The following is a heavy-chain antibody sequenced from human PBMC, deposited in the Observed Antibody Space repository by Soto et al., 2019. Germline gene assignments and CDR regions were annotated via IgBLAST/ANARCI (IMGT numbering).Heavy chain of an antibody. D-gene: IGHD6-13*01. CDR1: GGTFSSYA. Sequence: GASVKVSCKASGGTFSSYAISWVRQAPGQGLEWMGGIILIFGTANYAQKFQGRVTITADESTSTAYMELSSLRSEDTAVYYCARAKEIIAAAGFYYYYSGMDVWGQGTMVPVSS. CDR3: ARAKEIIAAAGFYYYYSGMDV. CDR2: IILIFGTA. V-gene: IGHV1-69*13. J-gene: IGHJ6*02.